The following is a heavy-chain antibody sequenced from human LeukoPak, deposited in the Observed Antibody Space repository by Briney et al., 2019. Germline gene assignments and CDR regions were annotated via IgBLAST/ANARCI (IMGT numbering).Heavy chain of an antibody. V-gene: IGHV4-61*02. CDR3: ARDNVYYYGSGVLYYFDY. J-gene: IGHJ4*02. Sequence: KSSQTLSLTCTVSGGSISSGSYYWSWIRQPAGKGLEWIGRIYTSGSTNYNPSLKSRVTISVDTSKNQFSLKLSSVTAADTAVYYCARDNVYYYGSGVLYYFDYWGQGTLVTVSS. D-gene: IGHD3-10*01. CDR1: GGSISSGSYY. CDR2: IYTSGST.